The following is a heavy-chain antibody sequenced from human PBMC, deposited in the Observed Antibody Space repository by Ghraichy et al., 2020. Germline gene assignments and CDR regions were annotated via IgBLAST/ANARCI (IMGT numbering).Heavy chain of an antibody. CDR3: ARGYSQLEKRGWFDP. D-gene: IGHD1/OR15-1a*01. J-gene: IGHJ5*02. CDR2: MNPNSGNT. CDR1: GYTFTSYD. Sequence: ASVKVSCKASGYTFTSYDINWVRQATGQGLEWMGWMNPNSGNTGYGRKFQGRVTMTRDTSISTAYMELSSLRSDDTAVYYCARGYSQLEKRGWFDPWGQGTPVTVSS. V-gene: IGHV1-8*01.